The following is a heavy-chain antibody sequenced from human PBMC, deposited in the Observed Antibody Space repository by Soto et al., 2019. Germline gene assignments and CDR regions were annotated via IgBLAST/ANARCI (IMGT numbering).Heavy chain of an antibody. CDR3: ARDGVEPGLYFGH. Sequence: GGSLRLSCAASGFTFSSYWMSWVRQTPGKRLEWVASIKYDGREKNYVDSVKGRFTISRDNAKNSVYLQMASLRAEDTAVYYCARDGVEPGLYFGHWGQGTPVTVSS. V-gene: IGHV3-7*05. CDR2: IKYDGREK. CDR1: GFTFSSYW. D-gene: IGHD2-8*02. J-gene: IGHJ4*02.